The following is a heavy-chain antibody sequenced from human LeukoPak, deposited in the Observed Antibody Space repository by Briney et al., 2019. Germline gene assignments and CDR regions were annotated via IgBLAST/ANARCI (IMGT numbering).Heavy chain of an antibody. J-gene: IGHJ4*02. CDR3: ARENVYGSGRPALDY. Sequence: PGGSLRLSCAASGFTFDDYAMHWVRQAPGKGLEWVSGISWNSGSIGYADSVKGRFTISRDNAKNSLYLQMNSLRAEDTAVYYCARENVYGSGRPALDYWGQGTLVTVSS. CDR2: ISWNSGSI. CDR1: GFTFDDYA. D-gene: IGHD3-10*01. V-gene: IGHV3-9*01.